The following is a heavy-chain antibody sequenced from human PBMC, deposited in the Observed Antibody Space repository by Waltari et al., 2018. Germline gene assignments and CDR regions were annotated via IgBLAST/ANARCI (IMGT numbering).Heavy chain of an antibody. V-gene: IGHV4-34*02. CDR3: VRLEDCTGPGGNCYSGDSFALDV. J-gene: IGHJ6*02. CDR2: INHSGNR. CDR1: GGSFSGYY. D-gene: IGHD2-8*02. Sequence: QVQLQQWGAGLLQPSETLSLTCAVYGGSFSGYYWGWIRQPPGRGLEGIGEINHSGNRNQNPSLRSGVVMFVDTAKGQFSLKLNSVTAADTAVYYCVRLEDCTGPGGNCYSGDSFALDVWGQGTTVTVSS.